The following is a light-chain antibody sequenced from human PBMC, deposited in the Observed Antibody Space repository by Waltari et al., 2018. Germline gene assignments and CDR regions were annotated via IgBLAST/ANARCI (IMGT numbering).Light chain of an antibody. CDR1: QGVLYSSNNKNY. Sequence: DIVMTQSPDSLAVSLGERATINCKSSQGVLYSSNNKNYLAWYQPKPGQPPTLLIYWASTRESGVPDRVSGSGSGTDFTLTISSLQAEDVSVYYCQQYYITPLTFGGGTKVEIK. J-gene: IGKJ4*01. CDR2: WAS. V-gene: IGKV4-1*01. CDR3: QQYYITPLT.